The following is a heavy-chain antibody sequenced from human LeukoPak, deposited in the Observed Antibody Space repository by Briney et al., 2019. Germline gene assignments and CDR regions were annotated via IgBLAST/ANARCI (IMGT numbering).Heavy chain of an antibody. D-gene: IGHD4-17*01. J-gene: IGHJ5*02. CDR3: AGTMTTVTSRWFDP. CDR1: GGSFSGYY. Sequence: RSSETLSLTCAVYGGSFSGYYWSWIRQPPGKGLEWMGEINHSGSTNYNPSLKSRGTISVDTSKNQFSLKLSSVTAADTAVYYCAGTMTTVTSRWFDPWGQGTLVTVSS. CDR2: INHSGST. V-gene: IGHV4-34*01.